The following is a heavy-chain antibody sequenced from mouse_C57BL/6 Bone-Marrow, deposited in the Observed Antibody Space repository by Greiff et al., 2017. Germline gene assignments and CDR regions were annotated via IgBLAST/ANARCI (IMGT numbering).Heavy chain of an antibody. Sequence: EVKLVESGGGLVKPGGSLKLSCAASGFTFSSYAMSWVRQTPEKRLEWVATISDGGSYTYYPDNVKGRFTISRDNAKNNLYLQMSHLKSEDTAMYYCASGSSTVVAWDFDVWGTGTTVTVSS. J-gene: IGHJ1*03. CDR3: ASGSSTVVAWDFDV. CDR1: GFTFSSYA. CDR2: ISDGGSYT. V-gene: IGHV5-4*03. D-gene: IGHD1-1*01.